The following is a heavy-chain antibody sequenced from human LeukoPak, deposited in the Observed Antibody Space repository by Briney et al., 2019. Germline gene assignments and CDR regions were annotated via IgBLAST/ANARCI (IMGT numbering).Heavy chain of an antibody. Sequence: ASVKVSCKASGGTFSSYAISWVRQAPGQGLEWMGGIIPIFGTANYAQKFQGRVTITADKSTSTAYMELSSLRSEDTAVYYCAGSPPTVVTLRYYYYYMDVWGKGTTVTVSS. D-gene: IGHD4-23*01. V-gene: IGHV1-69*06. CDR3: AGSPPTVVTLRYYYYYMDV. CDR1: GGTFSSYA. CDR2: IIPIFGTA. J-gene: IGHJ6*03.